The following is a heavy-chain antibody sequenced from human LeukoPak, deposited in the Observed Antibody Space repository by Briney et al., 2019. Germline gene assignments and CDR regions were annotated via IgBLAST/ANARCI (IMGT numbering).Heavy chain of an antibody. CDR2: IYYSGST. CDR1: GGSISSYY. Sequence: SETLSLTCTVSGGSISSYYWSWIRQPPGKGLEWIGYIYYSGSTNYNPSLKSRVTLSVDTSKNQFSLKLSSVTAADTAVYYCARGRMVRGVPRYYFDYWGQGTLVTVSS. V-gene: IGHV4-59*01. J-gene: IGHJ4*02. D-gene: IGHD3-10*01. CDR3: ARGRMVRGVPRYYFDY.